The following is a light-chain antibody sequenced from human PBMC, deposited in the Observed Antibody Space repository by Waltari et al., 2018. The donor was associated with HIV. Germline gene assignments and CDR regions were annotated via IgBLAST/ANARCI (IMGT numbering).Light chain of an antibody. CDR3: QAADSSGTYPWV. J-gene: IGLJ3*02. V-gene: IGLV3-25*03. Sequence: SYELTQPPSVSVSPGQTARITCSGDALPTQYAYWYQQKPCQDPVQVIYKDSERPPGIPERFSCASSGTTVTLTISGVQAEDEAAYYCQAADSSGTYPWVFGGGTKLTVL. CDR2: KDS. CDR1: ALPTQY.